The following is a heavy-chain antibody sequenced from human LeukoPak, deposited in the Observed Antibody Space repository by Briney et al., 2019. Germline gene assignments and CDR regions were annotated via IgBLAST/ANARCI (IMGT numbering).Heavy chain of an antibody. Sequence: ASVKVSCKTSGFTFSNYHITWVRQAPGQGLEWMGWISISSGDTNYAQNVQGRVTMTTDTATSTAHMELTNLRSDDTAIYYCARGDYNWNQGYFDYWGRGTLVTVSS. CDR3: ARGDYNWNQGYFDY. J-gene: IGHJ4*02. CDR1: GFTFSNYH. V-gene: IGHV1-18*01. CDR2: ISISSGDT. D-gene: IGHD1-20*01.